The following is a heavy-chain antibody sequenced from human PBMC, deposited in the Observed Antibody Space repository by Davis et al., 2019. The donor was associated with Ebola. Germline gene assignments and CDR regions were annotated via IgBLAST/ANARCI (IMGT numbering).Heavy chain of an antibody. Sequence: GESLKISCAASGFTFSTYWMSWVRQAPGKGLEWVASIKQDGSEKYFVDSVKGRFAISRDNAKNSLFLQMNSLRAEDTAVYYCARERLSGFWSGYPDYWGQGTLVTVSS. CDR2: IKQDGSEK. CDR1: GFTFSTYW. CDR3: ARERLSGFWSGYPDY. D-gene: IGHD3-3*01. V-gene: IGHV3-7*01. J-gene: IGHJ4*02.